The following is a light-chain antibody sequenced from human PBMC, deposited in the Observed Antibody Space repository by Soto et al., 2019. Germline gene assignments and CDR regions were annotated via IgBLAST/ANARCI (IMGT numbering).Light chain of an antibody. J-gene: IGKJ4*01. CDR1: QSVSNN. CDR2: FAS. Sequence: EIVMTQSPATLSVSTGERATLSCRASQSVSNNLAWYQQKPGQATRLLIYFASTMATGIPARFSGSGSGTEFTLTISSLQSEDFVVYYCQQYNNWPLTFGGGTKVEIK. CDR3: QQYNNWPLT. V-gene: IGKV3-15*01.